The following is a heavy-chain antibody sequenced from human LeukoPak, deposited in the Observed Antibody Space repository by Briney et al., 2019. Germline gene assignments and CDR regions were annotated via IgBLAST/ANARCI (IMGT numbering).Heavy chain of an antibody. CDR2: ISDSGST. V-gene: IGHV4-34*01. Sequence: SETLSLTCAVYGGSFSGYFWTWIRQPPGKGLEWIGEISDSGSTNYNPSLKSRVTISVDTSKNQFSLKLSSVTAADTAVYYCARGDSVVPAAIGWFDPWGQGTLVTVSS. J-gene: IGHJ5*02. CDR1: GGSFSGYF. D-gene: IGHD2-2*01. CDR3: ARGDSVVPAAIGWFDP.